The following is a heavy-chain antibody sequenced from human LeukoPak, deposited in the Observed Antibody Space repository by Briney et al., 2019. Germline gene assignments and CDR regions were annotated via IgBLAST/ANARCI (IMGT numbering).Heavy chain of an antibody. V-gene: IGHV1-18*01. Sequence: ASVKVSCKASGYTFTSYGISWVRQAPGQGLEWMGWISAYNGNTNYAQKLQGRVTMTTDTSTSIAYMELRSLRSDDTAVYYCARDFRKCSSTSCYTQGYWGQGTLVTVSS. CDR2: ISAYNGNT. CDR3: ARDFRKCSSTSCYTQGY. D-gene: IGHD2-2*02. J-gene: IGHJ4*02. CDR1: GYTFTSYG.